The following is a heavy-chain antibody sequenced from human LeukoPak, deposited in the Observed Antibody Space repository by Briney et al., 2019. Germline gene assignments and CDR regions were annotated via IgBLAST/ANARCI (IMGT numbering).Heavy chain of an antibody. J-gene: IGHJ4*02. Sequence: GGSLRLSCAASGXTFNNAWMNWVRQAPGKGLEWVGRIKSKTDGETRDYAAPVKGRFTISRDDSKNTLYLQMNSLKTEDTAMYYCATDYGDYLFDSWGQGTLVTVSS. CDR2: IKSKTDGETR. CDR3: ATDYGDYLFDS. D-gene: IGHD4-17*01. V-gene: IGHV3-15*01. CDR1: GXTFNNAW.